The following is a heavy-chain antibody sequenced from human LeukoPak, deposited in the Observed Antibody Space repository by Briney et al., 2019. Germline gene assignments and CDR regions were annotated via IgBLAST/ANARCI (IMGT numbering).Heavy chain of an antibody. J-gene: IGHJ6*02. V-gene: IGHV3-7*03. CDR1: GFTFSTYW. CDR2: INHNGNVN. CDR3: ARGGGLDV. D-gene: IGHD3-16*01. Sequence: GGSLRLSCSASGFTFSTYWMNWARQAPGKGLEWVASINHNGNVNYYVDPVKGRFTISRDNAKNSLYLQMSNLRAEDTAVYFCARGGGLDVWGQGATVTVSS.